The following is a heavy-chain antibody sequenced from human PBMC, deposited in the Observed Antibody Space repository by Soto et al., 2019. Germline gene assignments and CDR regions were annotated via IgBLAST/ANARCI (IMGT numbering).Heavy chain of an antibody. CDR3: ARVGIWNYDFDY. CDR1: GFTFSSYW. D-gene: IGHD1-7*01. J-gene: IGHJ4*02. Sequence: EVQQVESGGGLVQPRGSLRLSCAATGFTFSSYWMHWVRQAPGKGLVWVSRINSDGSTTSYADSVQGRFTISRDNAKNTLYLQMNNLRAEVTAVYYCARVGIWNYDFDYWGQGTLVTVSS. CDR2: INSDGSTT. V-gene: IGHV3-74*01.